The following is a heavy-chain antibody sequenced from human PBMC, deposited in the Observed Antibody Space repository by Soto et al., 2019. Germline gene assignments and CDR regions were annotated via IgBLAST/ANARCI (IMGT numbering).Heavy chain of an antibody. J-gene: IGHJ4*02. Sequence: SETLALTCGVSEGSISSYYWSWIRQPPGKGLEWIGYIYYSGSTNYNPSLKSRVTISVDTSKNQFSLKLSSVTAADTAVYYCARGRIAAAGLFFDYWGQGTLVTVSS. V-gene: IGHV4-59*01. D-gene: IGHD6-13*01. CDR1: EGSISSYY. CDR2: IYYSGST. CDR3: ARGRIAAAGLFFDY.